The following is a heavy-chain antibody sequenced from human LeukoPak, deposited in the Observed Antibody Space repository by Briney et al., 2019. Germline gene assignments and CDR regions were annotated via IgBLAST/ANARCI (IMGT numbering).Heavy chain of an antibody. Sequence: PSETLSLTCTVSGASISSISYYWGWIRQPPGKGLEWIGSINYSGSTYYNPSLKSRVTISVDTPKNQFSLKLSSVTAADTAVYYCARVDIVVVPSANFDCWGQGTLVTVSS. V-gene: IGHV4-39*01. J-gene: IGHJ4*02. CDR2: INYSGST. CDR1: GASISSISYY. D-gene: IGHD2-2*01. CDR3: ARVDIVVVPSANFDC.